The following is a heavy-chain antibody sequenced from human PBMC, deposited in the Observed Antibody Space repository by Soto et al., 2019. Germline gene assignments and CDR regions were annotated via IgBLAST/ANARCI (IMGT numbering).Heavy chain of an antibody. CDR2: IHYNGNT. Sequence: EALSLTCTVSGDSYSAYSWRWFRQPKGKGLEWIGNIHYNGNTKYNPSLKSRVSMSVDTSKNQFSLRLISVTAADTAKYFCAREGNLGRWIQPLDFWGQGTLVTVSS. D-gene: IGHD5-18*01. V-gene: IGHV4-59*01. J-gene: IGHJ4*02. CDR1: GDSYSAYS. CDR3: AREGNLGRWIQPLDF.